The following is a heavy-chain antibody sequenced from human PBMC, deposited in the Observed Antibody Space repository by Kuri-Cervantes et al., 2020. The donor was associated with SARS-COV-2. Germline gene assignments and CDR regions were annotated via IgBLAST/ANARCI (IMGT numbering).Heavy chain of an antibody. V-gene: IGHV4-4*02. CDR2: TYHSGST. Sequence: SETLSLTCAVSGGSISSSNWWSWVRQPPGKGLEWIGETYHSGSTNYNPSLKSRVTISVDKSKNQFSLKLSSVTAADTAVYYCARDTGYCGGDCSAFDIWGQGTMVTVSS. CDR1: GGSISSSNW. D-gene: IGHD2-21*02. CDR3: ARDTGYCGGDCSAFDI. J-gene: IGHJ3*02.